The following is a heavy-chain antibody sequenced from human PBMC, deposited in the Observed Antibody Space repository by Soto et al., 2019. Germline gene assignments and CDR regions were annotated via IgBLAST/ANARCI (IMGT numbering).Heavy chain of an antibody. V-gene: IGHV1-18*01. CDR2: ISAYNGNT. CDR1: GGTFSSYT. CDR3: ARGTVVPAAYGGYYYYYMDV. J-gene: IGHJ6*03. D-gene: IGHD2-2*01. Sequence: ASVKVSCKASGGTFSSYTISWVRQAPGQGLEWMGWISAYNGNTNYAQKLQGRVTMTTDTSTSTAYMELRSLRSDDTAVYYCARGTVVPAAYGGYYYYYMDVWGKGTTVTVSS.